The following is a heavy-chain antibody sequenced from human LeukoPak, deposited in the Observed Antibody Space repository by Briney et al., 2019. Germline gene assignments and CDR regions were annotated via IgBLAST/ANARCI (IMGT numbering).Heavy chain of an antibody. D-gene: IGHD2-2*01. V-gene: IGHV3-23*01. CDR2: ISVSGGST. Sequence: PGGSLRLSCAASGFTFSTYAMSWVRQAPGKGLEWVSVISVSGGSTYYADSVKGRFTISRDNSKNTLYLKMNSLRAEDTAVYYCAKSPGGVVSTSFDNWGQGTLVTVSS. J-gene: IGHJ4*02. CDR3: AKSPGGVVSTSFDN. CDR1: GFTFSTYA.